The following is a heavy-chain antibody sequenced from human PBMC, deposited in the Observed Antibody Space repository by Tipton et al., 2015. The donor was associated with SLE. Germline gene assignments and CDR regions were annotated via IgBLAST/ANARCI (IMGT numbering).Heavy chain of an antibody. Sequence: SLRLSCAASGFTFSSYAMHWVRQAPGKGLEWVAVISHDGSNKYYADSVKGRFTISRDNSKNTLYLQMNSLRAEDTAVYYCAKTQQLVRINYWGQGTLVTVSS. CDR1: GFTFSSYA. CDR3: AKTQQLVRINY. D-gene: IGHD6-13*01. CDR2: ISHDGSNK. V-gene: IGHV3-30-3*02. J-gene: IGHJ4*02.